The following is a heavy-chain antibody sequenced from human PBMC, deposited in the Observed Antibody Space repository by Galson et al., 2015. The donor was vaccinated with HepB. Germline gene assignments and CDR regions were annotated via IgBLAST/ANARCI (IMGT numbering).Heavy chain of an antibody. D-gene: IGHD3-10*01. CDR2: IKSKTDGGTT. CDR1: GFTFSSYA. Sequence: SLRLSCAASGFTFSSYAMSWVRQAPGKGLEWVGRIKSKTDGGTTDYAAPVKGRFTISRDDSKNTLYLQMNSLKTEDTAVYYCTTVDEVAMVRGGTGDYWGQGTLVTDSS. CDR3: TTVDEVAMVRGGTGDY. V-gene: IGHV3-15*01. J-gene: IGHJ4*02.